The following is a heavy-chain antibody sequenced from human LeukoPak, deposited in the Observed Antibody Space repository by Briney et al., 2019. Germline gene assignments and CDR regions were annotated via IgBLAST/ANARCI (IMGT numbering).Heavy chain of an antibody. CDR2: INSDSDTV. CDR3: ARETRGESDY. CDR1: GFTFRTYG. J-gene: IGHJ4*01. D-gene: IGHD3-10*01. Sequence: GSLRLSCAASGFTFRTYGMNWVRQAPGKGLEWISYINSDSDTVYYSNSVKGRFTISRDNAKKSLYLQMNSLRAEDTAMYYCARETRGESDYWDHGTLVTVSS. V-gene: IGHV3-48*04.